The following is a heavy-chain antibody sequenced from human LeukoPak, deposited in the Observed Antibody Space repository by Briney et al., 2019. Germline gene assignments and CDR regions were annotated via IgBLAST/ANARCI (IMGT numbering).Heavy chain of an antibody. CDR2: IHSSGTT. D-gene: IGHD5-24*01. J-gene: IGHJ4*02. CDR1: GASSMNYH. V-gene: IGHV4-59*01. CDR3: ARYNWARELDY. Sequence: SETLSLTCIVSGASSMNYHWTWIRQPPGKGLEWVGYIHSSGTTSYNPSLQSRVTISIETSKNQPSLKLRSLTAADTAVYYCARYNWARELDYWGQGTLVTVSS.